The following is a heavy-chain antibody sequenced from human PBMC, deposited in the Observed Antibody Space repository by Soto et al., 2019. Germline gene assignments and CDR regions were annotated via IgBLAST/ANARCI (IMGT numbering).Heavy chain of an antibody. CDR2: MNPNSGNT. CDR3: ARGRTTFITTSFDP. J-gene: IGHJ5*02. D-gene: IGHD1-1*01. Sequence: QVQLVQSGAEVRKPGASVKVSCKASGYTFTSYDIYWVRQATGQGLEWMGWMNPNSGNTGYEQKFQGRVTMTRNTSISTAYMELSSLRSEDTAVYYCARGRTTFITTSFDPWGQGTLVTVSS. CDR1: GYTFTSYD. V-gene: IGHV1-8*01.